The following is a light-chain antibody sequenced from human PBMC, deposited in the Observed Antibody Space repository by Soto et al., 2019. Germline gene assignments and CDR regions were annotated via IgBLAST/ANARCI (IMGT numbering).Light chain of an antibody. J-gene: IGKJ1*01. CDR1: QSVSSN. Sequence: EVVMTQSPATLSVSPGERATLSCRASQSVSSNLAWYQQKPGQAPRLLIYGASTGATGFPDRFSGSGSGTEFTLTISSLQSEDFAVYYCQQYHNWPWTFGQGTKVEIK. CDR3: QQYHNWPWT. V-gene: IGKV3-15*01. CDR2: GAS.